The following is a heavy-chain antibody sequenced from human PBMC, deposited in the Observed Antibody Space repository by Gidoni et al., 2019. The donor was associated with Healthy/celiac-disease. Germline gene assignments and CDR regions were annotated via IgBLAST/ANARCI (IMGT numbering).Heavy chain of an antibody. CDR1: GGSFSGYY. J-gene: IGHJ4*02. Sequence: QVQLQQWGAGLLKPSETLSLTGAVYGGSFSGYYWSWIRQPPGKGLEWIGELNHSGSTNYNPSLKSRVTISVDTSKNQFSLKLSSVTAADTAVYYCARGRRDSSSWYLAYWGQGTLVTVSS. D-gene: IGHD6-13*01. CDR3: ARGRRDSSSWYLAY. V-gene: IGHV4-34*01. CDR2: LNHSGST.